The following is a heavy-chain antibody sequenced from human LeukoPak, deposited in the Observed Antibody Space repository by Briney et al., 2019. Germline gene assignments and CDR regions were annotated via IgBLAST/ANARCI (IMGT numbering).Heavy chain of an antibody. V-gene: IGHV3-48*03. CDR3: ARGAQITYYYDTSGYPDY. J-gene: IGHJ4*02. CDR2: ISSSGSTM. D-gene: IGHD3-22*01. CDR1: GSTLSDYE. Sequence: PGGSLRLSCAASGSTLSDYEMNWVRQAPGKGPEWVSYISSSGSTMFYADSVKGRFTISRDNAKNSLHLQMNSLRAEDTAVYYCARGAQITYYYDTSGYPDYWGQGALVTVSS.